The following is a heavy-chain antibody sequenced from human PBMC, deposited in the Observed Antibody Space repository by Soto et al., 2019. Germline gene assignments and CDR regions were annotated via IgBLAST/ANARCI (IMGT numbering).Heavy chain of an antibody. D-gene: IGHD4-4*01. CDR2: MNPNSGNT. V-gene: IGHV1-8*01. J-gene: IGHJ6*02. CDR3: ARKSSTGYSNLPRYGMDV. CDR1: GYTFTSYD. Sequence: ASVKVSCKASGYTFTSYDINWVRQATGQGLEWMGWMNPNSGNTGYAQKFQGRVTMTRNTSISTAYMELSSLRSEDTAVYYCARKSSTGYSNLPRYGMDVWGQGTTVTVSS.